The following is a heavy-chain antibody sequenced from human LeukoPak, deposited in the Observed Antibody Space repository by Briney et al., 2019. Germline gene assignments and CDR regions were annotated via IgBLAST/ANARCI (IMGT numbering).Heavy chain of an antibody. Sequence: PGRSLRLSCAASGFTFDDYAMHWVRQAPGKGLEWVSGISWNSGSIGYADSVKGRFTISRDNAKNSLYLQMNSLRAEDTALYYCAKDTTSGCSGGSCYWKRYYYGMDVWGQGTTVTVSS. V-gene: IGHV3-9*01. CDR1: GFTFDDYA. D-gene: IGHD2-15*01. CDR3: AKDTTSGCSGGSCYWKRYYYGMDV. CDR2: ISWNSGSI. J-gene: IGHJ6*02.